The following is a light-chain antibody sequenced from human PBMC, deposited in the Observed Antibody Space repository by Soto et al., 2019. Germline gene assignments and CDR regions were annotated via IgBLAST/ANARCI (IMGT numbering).Light chain of an antibody. J-gene: IGKJ1*01. CDR3: MQATQRSRT. CDR1: ESLVHSNGNTY. Sequence: DIVMTQTPLSLPVTLGQPASISCRSSESLVHSNGNTYLSWLQQRPGQPPRLLLYKISNRISGVPDRFTGSGAETDFTLEISRVETEDVGVYYCMQATQRSRTFGQGTKVEIK. CDR2: KIS. V-gene: IGKV2-24*01.